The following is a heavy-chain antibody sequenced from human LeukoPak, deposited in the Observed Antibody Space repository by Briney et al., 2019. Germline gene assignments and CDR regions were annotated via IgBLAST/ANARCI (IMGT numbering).Heavy chain of an antibody. J-gene: IGHJ4*02. CDR2: IHYSGSS. CDR3: ARDSGSSPTFDY. CDR1: GGSISSHH. V-gene: IGHV4-59*11. Sequence: SETLSLTCTVSGGSISSHHWSWIRQPPGKGLEWIGYIHYSGSSNYNPSLRSRVTGSVDTSKNQFSLRLRSVTAADTAVYYCARDSGSSPTFDYWGQGTLVTVSS. D-gene: IGHD6-13*01.